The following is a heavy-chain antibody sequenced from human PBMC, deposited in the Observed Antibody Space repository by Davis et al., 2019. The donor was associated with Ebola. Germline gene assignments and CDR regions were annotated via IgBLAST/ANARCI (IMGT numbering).Heavy chain of an antibody. CDR3: AREGLGSDRYFDY. J-gene: IGHJ4*02. V-gene: IGHV3-74*01. CDR1: GLTFSSYW. CDR2: INSDGFST. D-gene: IGHD3-10*01. Sequence: GESLKISCAASGLTFSSYWMHWVRQAPGKGLVWVSRINSDGFSTGYADSVKGRFTISSDNAKNTLFLQMNSLRAEDTAVYYCAREGLGSDRYFDYWGQGTLVTVSS.